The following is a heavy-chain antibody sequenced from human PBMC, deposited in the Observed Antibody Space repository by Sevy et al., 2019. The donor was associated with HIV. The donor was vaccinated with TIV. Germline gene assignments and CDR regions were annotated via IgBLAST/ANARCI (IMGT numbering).Heavy chain of an antibody. V-gene: IGHV3-23*01. CDR1: GFTFSSYA. D-gene: IGHD3-22*01. CDR2: ISGSGGST. J-gene: IGHJ6*02. Sequence: GGSLRLSCAASGFTFSSYAMSWVRQAPGKGLEWVSAISGSGGSTYYADSGKGRSTISRDNSKNTMYLQMNCLRAEDTAVYYCAKVGPSPHYSCDSSGYYRSLYYYGMDVWGQGTTVTVSS. CDR3: AKVGPSPHYSCDSSGYYRSLYYYGMDV.